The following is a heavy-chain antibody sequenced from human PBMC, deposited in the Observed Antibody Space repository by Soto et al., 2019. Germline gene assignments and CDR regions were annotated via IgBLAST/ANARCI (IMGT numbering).Heavy chain of an antibody. CDR1: GGCINSAGHS. D-gene: IGHD3-22*01. CDR2: SYLSGST. V-gene: IGHV4-30-2*06. CDR3: ARGIDSSGYSLGWFDP. Sequence: SETLSITCTVSGGCINSAGHSWGWVRQSPGKGLEWIGYSYLSGSTYYNPSLKSRVTISVDRSKNQFSLKLSSVTAADTAVYYCARGIDSSGYSLGWFDPSGQGTLVTVSS. J-gene: IGHJ5*02.